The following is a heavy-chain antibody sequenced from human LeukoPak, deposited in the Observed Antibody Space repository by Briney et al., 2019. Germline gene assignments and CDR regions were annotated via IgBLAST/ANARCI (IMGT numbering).Heavy chain of an antibody. CDR3: AKGRYCTNGVCYGTLDY. CDR2: ISSSGSTI. D-gene: IGHD2-8*01. J-gene: IGHJ4*02. Sequence: GGSLRLSCAASGFTFSSYEMHWVRQAPGKGLEWVSYISSSGSTIYYADSVKGRFTISRDNSKNTLYLQMNSLRAEDTAVYYCAKGRYCTNGVCYGTLDYWGQGTLVTVSS. CDR1: GFTFSSYE. V-gene: IGHV3-48*03.